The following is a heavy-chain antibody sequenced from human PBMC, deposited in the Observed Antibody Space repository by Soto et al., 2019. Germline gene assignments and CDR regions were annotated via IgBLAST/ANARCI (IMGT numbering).Heavy chain of an antibody. CDR1: RGSISSGTNY. D-gene: IGHD4-17*01. V-gene: IGHV4-39*07. CDR2: IYYSGST. J-gene: IGHJ4*02. Sequence: SETLSLTCTVSRGSISSGTNYWAWIRQPPGKGLEWIANIYYSGSTFYNPSLKSRVTISPDTSKNQFSLKLSSVTAADTAVYYCAGGNDYAKIGYWGQGAQVTVSS. CDR3: AGGNDYAKIGY.